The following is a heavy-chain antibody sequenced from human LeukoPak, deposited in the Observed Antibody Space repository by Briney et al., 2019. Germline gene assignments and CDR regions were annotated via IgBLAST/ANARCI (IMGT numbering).Heavy chain of an antibody. CDR2: ISYSGST. V-gene: IGHV4-59*08. J-gene: IGHJ4*02. CDR3: ARLIAVAGTLSFFDS. Sequence: PSETLSLTCTVSGGSISGYYWSWIRQPPGKGLECIGYISYSGSTYYNTSLKSRLTISVDTSKNQFSLELNSVTAADTAVYYCARLIAVAGTLSFFDSWGQGILVTVSS. D-gene: IGHD6-19*01. CDR1: GGSISGYY.